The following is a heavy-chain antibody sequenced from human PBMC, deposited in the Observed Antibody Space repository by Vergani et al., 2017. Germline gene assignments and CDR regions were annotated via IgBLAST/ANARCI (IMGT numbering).Heavy chain of an antibody. CDR3: ARDSNPT. J-gene: IGHJ5*02. CDR2: ISSSGSTI. V-gene: IGHV3-11*04. D-gene: IGHD3-3*02. CDR1: GGSFSGYY. Sequence: QVQLQQWGAGLLKPSETLSLTCAVYGGSFSGYYWSWIRQPPGKGLEWVSYISSSGSTIYYADSVKGRFTISRDNAKNTLYRQMNSLRAEDTAVYYCARDSNPTWGQGTLVTVSS.